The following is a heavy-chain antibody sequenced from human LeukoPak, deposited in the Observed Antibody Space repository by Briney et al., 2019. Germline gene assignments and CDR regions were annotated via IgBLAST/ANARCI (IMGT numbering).Heavy chain of an antibody. CDR2: MNPNSGKK. D-gene: IGHD1-26*01. Sequence: GSVKVSCKASGYTFTSYDINWVRQATGQGLEWMRWMNPNSGKKGYAKKFQGRVTMTRNTSISTAYMELSSLRSEDTAVYYCARGLLWDSSTDYWGQGTLLTVSS. J-gene: IGHJ4*02. V-gene: IGHV1-8*01. CDR3: ARGLLWDSSTDY. CDR1: GYTFTSYD.